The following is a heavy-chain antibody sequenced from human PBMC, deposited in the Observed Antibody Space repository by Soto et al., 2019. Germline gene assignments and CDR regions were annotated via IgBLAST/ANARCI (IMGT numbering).Heavy chain of an antibody. CDR3: ARDQLEGNWFDP. CDR2: IYHSGST. V-gene: IGHV4-30-2*01. CDR1: GGSISSGGYS. Sequence: SETLSLTCAVSGGSISSGGYSWNRIRQPPGKGLEWIGYIYHSGSTLYNPSLKSRVTISVDKSKNQFSLKLSSVTAADTAVYYCARDQLEGNWFDPWGQGTLVTVSS. D-gene: IGHD1-1*01. J-gene: IGHJ5*02.